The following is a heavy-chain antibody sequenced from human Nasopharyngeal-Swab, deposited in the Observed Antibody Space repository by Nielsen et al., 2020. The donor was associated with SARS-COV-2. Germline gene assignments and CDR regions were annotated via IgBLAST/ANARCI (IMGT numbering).Heavy chain of an antibody. D-gene: IGHD1-1*01. CDR1: GGSFSGYY. V-gene: IGHV4-31*11. CDR2: IYYSGST. J-gene: IGHJ4*02. CDR3: ARGWIYYFDY. Sequence: SETLSLTCAVYGGSFSGYYWSWIRQHPGKGLEWIGYIYYSGSTYYNPSLKSRVTISVDTSKNQFSLKLSSVTAADTAVYYCARGWIYYFDYWGQGTLVTVSS.